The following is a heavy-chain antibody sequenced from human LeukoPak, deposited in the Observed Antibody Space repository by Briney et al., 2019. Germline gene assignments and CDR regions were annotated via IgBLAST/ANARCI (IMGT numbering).Heavy chain of an antibody. V-gene: IGHV4-31*03. CDR2: IYYSGST. D-gene: IGHD3-10*01. CDR1: GGSISSGGYY. CDR3: ARDPVGGFGEWDY. Sequence: PSQTLSLTCTVSGGSISSGGYYWSWIRQHPGKGLEWIGYIYYSGSTYYNPSLKSRVTISVDTSKNQFSLKLSSVTAADTAVYFCARDPVGGFGEWDYWGQGTLVIVSS. J-gene: IGHJ4*02.